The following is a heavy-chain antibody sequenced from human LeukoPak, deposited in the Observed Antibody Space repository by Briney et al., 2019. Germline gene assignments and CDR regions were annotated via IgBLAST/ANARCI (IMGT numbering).Heavy chain of an antibody. Sequence: SETLSLTCTVSGGSISSYYWSWIRQPPGKGLEWIGYIYYSGSTNYNPSLKSRVTISVDTTKNQFSLKLSSVTAADTAVYYCAAGRVRGDFDYWGQGTLVTVSS. V-gene: IGHV4-59*01. J-gene: IGHJ4*02. CDR1: GGSISSYY. D-gene: IGHD3-10*01. CDR2: IYYSGST. CDR3: AAGRVRGDFDY.